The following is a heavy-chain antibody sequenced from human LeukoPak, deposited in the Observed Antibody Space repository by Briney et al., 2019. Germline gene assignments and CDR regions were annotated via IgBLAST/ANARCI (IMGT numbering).Heavy chain of an antibody. Sequence: GGSLRLSCAASGFTFSTSDMNWIRQAPGKGLEWVSHISSTSSIVNYAESVKGRFTISRDNTQNSVYLEMHSLRAEDTAIYYCARTKLQLPWTWGLGTLVTVSS. V-gene: IGHV3-48*03. CDR3: ARTKLQLPWT. D-gene: IGHD1-26*01. CDR1: GFTFSTSD. J-gene: IGHJ4*02. CDR2: ISSTSSIV.